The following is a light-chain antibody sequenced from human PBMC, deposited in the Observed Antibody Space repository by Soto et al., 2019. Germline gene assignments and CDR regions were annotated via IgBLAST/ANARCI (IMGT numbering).Light chain of an antibody. V-gene: IGKV3-11*01. J-gene: IGKJ1*01. CDR1: QSVIRY. CDR2: DAS. CDR3: QHRFNWPWT. Sequence: EIVFTHSPFRFYLSXDERATLAGXASQSVIRYLAWYQQRPGQAPRLLVYDASYRATGIPARFSGSGSGTDFTLTISSLEPEDFAVYYCQHRFNWPWTFGQGTKVDIK.